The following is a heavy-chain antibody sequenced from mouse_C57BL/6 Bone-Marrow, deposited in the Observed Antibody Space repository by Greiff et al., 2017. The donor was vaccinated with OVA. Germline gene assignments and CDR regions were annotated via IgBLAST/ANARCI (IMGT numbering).Heavy chain of an antibody. V-gene: IGHV1-55*01. Sequence: QVQLQQPGAELVKPGASVKMSCKASGYTFTSYWITWVKQRPGQGLEWIGDIYPGSGSTNYNEKFKSKATLTVDTSSSTAYMQLSSLTSEDSAVYYCARERLVLPYFDYWGQGTTLTVSS. CDR1: GYTFTSYW. J-gene: IGHJ2*01. D-gene: IGHD5-5*01. CDR2: IYPGSGST. CDR3: ARERLVLPYFDY.